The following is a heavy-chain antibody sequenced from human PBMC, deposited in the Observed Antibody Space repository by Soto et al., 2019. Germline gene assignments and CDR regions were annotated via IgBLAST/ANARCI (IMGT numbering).Heavy chain of an antibody. CDR2: IWYDGSNK. Sequence: QAHLVESGGGVVQPGTSLRLSCAASGFTISTHGMHWVRQAPGKGLEWLANIWYDGSNKFYAESVKGRFSISKDNSKNTLYLQMSSLRAEDTAVYYCAAASTWNFHFPHWGQGTQVTVSS. J-gene: IGHJ4*02. CDR1: GFTISTHG. CDR3: AAASTWNFHFPH. D-gene: IGHD1-7*01. V-gene: IGHV3-33*03.